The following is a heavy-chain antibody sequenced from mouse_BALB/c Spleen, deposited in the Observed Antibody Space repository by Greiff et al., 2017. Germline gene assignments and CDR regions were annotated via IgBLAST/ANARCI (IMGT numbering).Heavy chain of an antibody. CDR1: GYTFSSYW. CDR2: ILPGSGST. Sequence: QVQLQQSGAELMKPGASVKISCKATGYTFSSYWIEWVKQRPGHGLEWIGEILPGSGSTNYNEKFKGKATFTADTSSNTAYMQLSSLTSEDSAVYYCARGGENYRYDFAYWGQGTLVTVSA. D-gene: IGHD2-14*01. CDR3: ARGGENYRYDFAY. V-gene: IGHV1-9*01. J-gene: IGHJ3*01.